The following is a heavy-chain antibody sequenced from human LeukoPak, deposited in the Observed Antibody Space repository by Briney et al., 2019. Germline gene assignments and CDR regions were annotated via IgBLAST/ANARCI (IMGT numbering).Heavy chain of an antibody. CDR2: INHSGST. V-gene: IGHV4-34*01. Sequence: SETLSLTCAVYGGSFSDYFWNWIRQPPGKGLEWIGEINHSGSTNYNPSLKSRVTMSVDTSKNQFSLNLSSGTAADTAVYYCATSFGELPYYFYYWGQGALVTVSS. CDR3: ATSFGELPYYFYY. CDR1: GGSFSDYF. D-gene: IGHD1-7*01. J-gene: IGHJ4*02.